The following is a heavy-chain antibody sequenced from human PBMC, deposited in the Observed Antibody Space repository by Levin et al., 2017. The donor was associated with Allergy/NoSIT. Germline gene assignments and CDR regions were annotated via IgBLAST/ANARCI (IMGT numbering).Heavy chain of an antibody. CDR2: INPKTGDT. CDR1: GYTFTAYY. D-gene: IGHD6-19*01. J-gene: IGHJ3*01. CDR3: AMSWVAGSLEV. Sequence: GESLKISCKASGYTFTAYYIHWVRQAPGQGLEWMGWINPKTGDTIYAQNFQGRVTMTRDTSITTAYMDLSSLRSDDTPVYYCAMSWVAGSLEVWGQGTMVTVSS. V-gene: IGHV1-2*02.